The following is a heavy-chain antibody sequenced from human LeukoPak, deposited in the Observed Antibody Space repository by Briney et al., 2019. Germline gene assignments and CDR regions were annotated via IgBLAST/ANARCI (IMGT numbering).Heavy chain of an antibody. CDR2: INHSGRT. CDR1: GGSFSGYY. J-gene: IGHJ4*02. CDR3: AGGAGILYYFDY. Sequence: KPSETLPLTCAVYGGSFSGYYWSWIRQPPGKGLEWIGEINHSGRTNYNPFLKSRVTISVDTSKNQFSLKLSSVTAADTAMYYCAGGAGILYYFDYWGQGTLVTVSS. V-gene: IGHV4-34*01.